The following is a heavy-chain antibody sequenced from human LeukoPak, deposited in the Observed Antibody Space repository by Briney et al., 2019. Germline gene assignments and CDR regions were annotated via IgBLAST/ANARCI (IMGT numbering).Heavy chain of an antibody. CDR3: ARARRDSGYYNVDY. Sequence: SETLSLTCAVYGGSFSGYYWSWIRQPPGEGLEWIGEINHSGSTNYNPSLKSRVTISVDTSKNQFSLKLSSVTAADTAVYYCARARRDSGYYNVDYWGQGALVTVSS. D-gene: IGHD3-3*01. V-gene: IGHV4-34*01. J-gene: IGHJ4*02. CDR1: GGSFSGYY. CDR2: INHSGST.